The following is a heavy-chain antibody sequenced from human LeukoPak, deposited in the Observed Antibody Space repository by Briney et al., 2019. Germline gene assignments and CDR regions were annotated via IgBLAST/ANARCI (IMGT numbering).Heavy chain of an antibody. V-gene: IGHV1-18*01. CDR2: ISAYNGNT. CDR1: GYTFTSYG. J-gene: IGHJ4*02. CDR3: ASCYYDSSGFSAFDY. D-gene: IGHD3-22*01. Sequence: ASVKVSCKASGYTFTSYGISWVRQAPGQGLEWMGWISAYNGNTNYAQKLQGRVTMTTDTSTSTAYMELRSLRSDDTAVYYCASCYYDSSGFSAFDYWGQRTLVTVFS.